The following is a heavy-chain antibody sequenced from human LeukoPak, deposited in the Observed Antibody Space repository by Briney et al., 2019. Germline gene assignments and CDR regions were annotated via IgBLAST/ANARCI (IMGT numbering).Heavy chain of an antibody. Sequence: PGGSLRLSCATSGFTFSSYAMNWVRQAPGEGLEWISYISSTSTIIYYADSVKGRFTISRDSAKSSLYLQMNSLRVEDTAIYYCTRGYYGDYQIDFWGQGTLVTVS. CDR2: ISSTSTII. CDR1: GFTFSSYA. J-gene: IGHJ4*02. CDR3: TRGYYGDYQIDF. D-gene: IGHD4-17*01. V-gene: IGHV3-48*01.